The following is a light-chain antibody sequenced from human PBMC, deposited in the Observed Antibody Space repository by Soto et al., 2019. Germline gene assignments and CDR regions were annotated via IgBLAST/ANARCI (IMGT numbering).Light chain of an antibody. Sequence: ILMTQSPATLSVSPGERATLSCRASQSVSNNLAWYQQKPGQAPRLLIYDASTRATGIPARFSGSGSGTEFTLTISRLEPEDFAVYYCQQYGSSPLLTFGGGTKVEMK. J-gene: IGKJ4*01. CDR2: DAS. V-gene: IGKV3-15*01. CDR3: QQYGSSPLLT. CDR1: QSVSNN.